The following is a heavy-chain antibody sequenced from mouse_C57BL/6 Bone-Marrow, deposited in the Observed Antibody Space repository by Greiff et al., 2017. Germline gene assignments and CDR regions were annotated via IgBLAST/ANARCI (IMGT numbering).Heavy chain of an antibody. CDR2: ISYDGSN. CDR3: ASHYYYGSSYYYFDY. Sequence: DVKLQESGPGLVKPSQSLSLTCSVTGYSITSGYYWNWIRQFPGNKLEWMGYISYDGSNNYNPSLKNRISITRDTSKNQFFLKLNSVTTEDTATYYCASHYYYGSSYYYFDYWGQGTTLTVSS. CDR1: GYSITSGYY. D-gene: IGHD1-1*01. V-gene: IGHV3-6*01. J-gene: IGHJ2*01.